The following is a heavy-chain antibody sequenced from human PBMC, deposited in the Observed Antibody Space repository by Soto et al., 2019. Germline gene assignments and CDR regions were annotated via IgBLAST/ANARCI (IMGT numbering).Heavy chain of an antibody. D-gene: IGHD6-19*01. CDR2: VYYTGST. Sequence: LSLTFSVSGGSISGSYWSWIRQSPGKGLEWLGYVYYTGSTNYSPSLRSRVSISVDTSKNEFSLRLSSVTAADTAVYFCARSVAVPGAHIDYWGQGTQVTVSS. CDR1: GGSISGSY. J-gene: IGHJ4*02. V-gene: IGHV4-59*01. CDR3: ARSVAVPGAHIDY.